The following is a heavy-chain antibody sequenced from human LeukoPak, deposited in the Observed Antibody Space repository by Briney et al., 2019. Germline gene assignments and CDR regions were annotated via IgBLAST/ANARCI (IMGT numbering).Heavy chain of an antibody. CDR3: ARFLVGGSYYYYYMDV. CDR1: GYTFTNYA. Sequence: ASVKVSCKASGYTFTNYAMHWVRQAPGQRLEWMGWINTGNGNTNYAQKLQGRVTMTTDTSTSTAYMELRSLRSDDTAVYYCARFLVGGSYYYYYMDVWGKGTTVTISS. J-gene: IGHJ6*03. CDR2: INTGNGNT. V-gene: IGHV1-3*04. D-gene: IGHD4-23*01.